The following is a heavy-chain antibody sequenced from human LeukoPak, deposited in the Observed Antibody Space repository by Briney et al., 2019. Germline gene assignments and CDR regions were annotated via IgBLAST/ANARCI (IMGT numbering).Heavy chain of an antibody. CDR2: IYYSGST. CDR3: ASGWYFDY. J-gene: IGHJ4*02. D-gene: IGHD6-19*01. Sequence: PSETLSLTRTVSRGSISSSSYYWGWIRQPPGKGLEWIGSIYYSGSTYYNPPLKRRVTISLGTSKNQFSLKLSSVPAADTAVYYCASGWYFDYWGQGTLVTVSS. V-gene: IGHV4-39*01. CDR1: RGSISSSSYY.